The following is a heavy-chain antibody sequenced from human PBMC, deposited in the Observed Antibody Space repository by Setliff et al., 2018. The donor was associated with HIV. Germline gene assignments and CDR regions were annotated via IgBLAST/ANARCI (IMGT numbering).Heavy chain of an antibody. V-gene: IGHV1-18*01. J-gene: IGHJ4*02. CDR3: ARGGGTXTIHSFFDF. CDR2: ISPFDLTT. D-gene: IGHD2-15*01. Sequence: ASVKVSCKASGYIFSTYGINWVRQDPVQGLEWMGCISPFDLTTNFAQNFQGRVTLNTDTSPSTVFLELRSLRSDEPAMYYWARGGGTXTIHSFFDFWGQGTLVTVAS. CDR1: GYIFSTYG.